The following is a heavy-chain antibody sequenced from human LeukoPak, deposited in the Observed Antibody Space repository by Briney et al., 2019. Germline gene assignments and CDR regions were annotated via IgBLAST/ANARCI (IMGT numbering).Heavy chain of an antibody. Sequence: GGSLRLSCAASGFTFSTYWMSWVRQAPGKGLEWVANIMGDGCEKYYVDSVKGRFTTSRDNAKNSLYLQMNSLRAEDTAVYYCARYYYASGSWFPFDYRGQGTLVTVSS. CDR2: IMGDGCEK. CDR3: ARYYYASGSWFPFDY. D-gene: IGHD3-10*01. V-gene: IGHV3-7*01. J-gene: IGHJ4*02. CDR1: GFTFSTYW.